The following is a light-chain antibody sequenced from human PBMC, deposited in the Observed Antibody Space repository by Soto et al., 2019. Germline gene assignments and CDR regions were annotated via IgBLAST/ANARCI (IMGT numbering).Light chain of an antibody. CDR2: DAS. J-gene: IGKJ1*01. V-gene: IGKV3-11*01. CDR1: QSIIT. Sequence: EIVMTQSPATLSVSPGERATLSCRASQSIITLAWYQQKPGQAPRLLIYDASNRATGIPARFSGSGSGTDFTLTISSLEPEDFAVYYCQQRSNWPRTFGQGTKVDIK. CDR3: QQRSNWPRT.